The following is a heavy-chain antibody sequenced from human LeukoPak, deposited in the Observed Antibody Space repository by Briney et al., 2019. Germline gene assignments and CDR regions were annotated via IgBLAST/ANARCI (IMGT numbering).Heavy chain of an antibody. CDR1: GFTFCSYA. D-gene: IGHD1-26*01. Sequence: GGSLRLSCAASGFTFCSYAMHWVRQAPGKGLEWVAVISYDGSNKYYADSVKGRFTISRDNSKNTLCLQMNSLRAEDTAVYYCARSQAVGAFDYWGQGTLVTVSS. CDR3: ARSQAVGAFDY. V-gene: IGHV3-30*04. CDR2: ISYDGSNK. J-gene: IGHJ4*02.